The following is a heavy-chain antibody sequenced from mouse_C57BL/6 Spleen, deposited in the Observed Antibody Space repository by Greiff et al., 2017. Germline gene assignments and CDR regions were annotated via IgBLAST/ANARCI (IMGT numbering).Heavy chain of an antibody. V-gene: IGHV1-85*01. CDR3: ERSTTVVERYFDV. CDR2: IYPRDGST. D-gene: IGHD1-1*01. Sequence: QVQLQQSGPELVKPGASVKLSCKASGYTFTSYDINWVKQRPGQGLEWIGWIYPRDGSTKYNEKFKGKATLTVDTSSSTAYMELHSLTSEDSAVYFCERSTTVVERYFDVWGTGTTVTVSS. J-gene: IGHJ1*03. CDR1: GYTFTSYD.